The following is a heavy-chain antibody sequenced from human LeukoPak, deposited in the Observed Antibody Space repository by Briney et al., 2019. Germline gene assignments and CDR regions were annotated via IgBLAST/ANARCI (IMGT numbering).Heavy chain of an antibody. CDR2: ISAYNGNT. Sequence: ASVKVSCKASGFTFTNYNMHWVRQAPGQGLERMGWISAYNGNTNYAQKLQGRVTMTTDTSTSTAYMELRSLRSDDTAVYYCARRNPYYDILTGYYTPDYWGQGTLVTVSS. J-gene: IGHJ4*02. D-gene: IGHD3-9*01. CDR3: ARRNPYYDILTGYYTPDY. V-gene: IGHV1-18*01. CDR1: GFTFTNYN.